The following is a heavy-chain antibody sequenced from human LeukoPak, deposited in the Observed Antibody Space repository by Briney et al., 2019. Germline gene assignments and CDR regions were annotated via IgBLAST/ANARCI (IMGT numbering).Heavy chain of an antibody. V-gene: IGHV4-61*08. CDR1: SGSVSNGGYY. CDR3: ARSQNYYGSGDY. CDR2: IYYTGSA. J-gene: IGHJ4*02. D-gene: IGHD3-10*01. Sequence: SETLSLTCTVSSGSVSNGGYYWSWLRQPPGKALEWIGYIYYTGSAYYNPSLGGRVTLSVDTSKNQFSVKLSSVTAADTAVYYCARSQNYYGSGDYWGQGTLVTVSS.